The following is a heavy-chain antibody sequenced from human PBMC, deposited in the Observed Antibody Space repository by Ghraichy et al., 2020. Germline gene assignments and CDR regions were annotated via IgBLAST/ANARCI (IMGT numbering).Heavy chain of an antibody. CDR1: GYSFTSYW. D-gene: IGHD1-14*01. J-gene: IGHJ4*02. CDR3: ARGSPPPDPNPSSDFDY. CDR2: IYPGDADT. V-gene: IGHV5-51*01. Sequence: GESLNISCKGSGYSFTSYWIGWVRQMPGKGLECMGIIYPGDADTRYSPSFQGQVTISADKSISTAYLQWSSLKASDTAMYYCARGSPPPDPNPSSDFDYWGQGTLVTVSS.